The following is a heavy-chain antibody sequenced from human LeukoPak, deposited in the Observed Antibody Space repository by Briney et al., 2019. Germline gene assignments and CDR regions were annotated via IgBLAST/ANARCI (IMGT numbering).Heavy chain of an antibody. CDR1: GFMFNTYW. CDR3: VRGSSGTAVRGISWAWFDP. V-gene: IGHV3-7*05. D-gene: IGHD3-10*01. J-gene: IGHJ5*02. Sequence: GGSLRLSCAASGFMFNTYWMTWVRQAPGRGLEWVSNINQDGSQKYSVDSVKGRFTISRDNAKSSLYLQMNSLRAEDTAVYYCVRGSSGTAVRGISWAWFDPWGQGTLVTVSS. CDR2: INQDGSQK.